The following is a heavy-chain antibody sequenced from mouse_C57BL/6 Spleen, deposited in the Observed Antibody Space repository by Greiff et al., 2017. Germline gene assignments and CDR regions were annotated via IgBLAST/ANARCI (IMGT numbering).Heavy chain of an antibody. V-gene: IGHV1-82*01. CDR3: ARGTTVEAGGY. Sequence: QVQLQQSGPELVKPGASVKISCKASGYAFSSSWMNWVKQRPGKGLEWIGRIYPGDGDTNYNGKFKGKATLTADKSSSTAYMQLSSLTSEDSAVYFCARGTTVEAGGYWGQGTTLTVSS. D-gene: IGHD1-1*01. J-gene: IGHJ2*01. CDR1: GYAFSSSW. CDR2: IYPGDGDT.